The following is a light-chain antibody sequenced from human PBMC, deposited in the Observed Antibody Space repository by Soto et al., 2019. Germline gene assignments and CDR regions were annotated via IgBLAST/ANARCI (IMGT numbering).Light chain of an antibody. CDR1: QSISSH. Sequence: EIVLTQSPATLSLSPGERATLSCRASQSISSHLAWYQQKPGQAPRLLIYDASNRATGIPARFSGSGSGTDFTLTINSLEPEDFAVYYCQQRPNWPLTFGGGTKVEIK. CDR3: QQRPNWPLT. J-gene: IGKJ4*01. V-gene: IGKV3-11*01. CDR2: DAS.